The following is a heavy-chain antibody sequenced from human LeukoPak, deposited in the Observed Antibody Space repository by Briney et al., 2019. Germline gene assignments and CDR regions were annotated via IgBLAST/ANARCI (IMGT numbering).Heavy chain of an antibody. V-gene: IGHV4-34*01. Sequence: SETLSLTCAVYGGSFSGYYWSWIRQPPGKGLEWIGEINHSGSTNYNPSLKSRVTISVDTSKNQFSLKLSSVTAADTAVYYCARGRRGSSSWGDLLVPVTNWFDPWGQGTLVTVSS. CDR2: INHSGST. J-gene: IGHJ5*02. D-gene: IGHD6-13*01. CDR3: ARGRRGSSSWGDLLVPVTNWFDP. CDR1: GGSFSGYY.